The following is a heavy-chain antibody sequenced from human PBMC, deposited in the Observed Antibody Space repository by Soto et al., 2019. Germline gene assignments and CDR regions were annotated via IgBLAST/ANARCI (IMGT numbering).Heavy chain of an antibody. CDR3: TRAYSSSSMSALFDY. V-gene: IGHV3-49*04. CDR1: GFTFSSYS. Sequence: PGGSLRLSCAASGFTFSSYSMNWVRQAPGKGLEWVGFIRSKAYGGTTEYAASVKGRFTISRDDSKSIAYLQMNSLKTEDTAVYYCTRAYSSSSMSALFDYWGQGTLVTVSS. J-gene: IGHJ4*02. D-gene: IGHD6-6*01. CDR2: IRSKAYGGTT.